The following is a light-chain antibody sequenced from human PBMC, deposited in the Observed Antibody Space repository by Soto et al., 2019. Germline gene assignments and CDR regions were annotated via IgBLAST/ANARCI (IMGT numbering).Light chain of an antibody. CDR3: QQYRTYPWT. Sequence: DIQMTQSPSTLSASVGDRVTITCRASQSISVWLAWYQQKPGKAPNLLIYMASSLESGVPSRFSGSGSGTEFTLTISSLQPDDFATYYCQQYRTYPWTFGQGTKVEIK. CDR2: MAS. J-gene: IGKJ1*01. CDR1: QSISVW. V-gene: IGKV1-5*03.